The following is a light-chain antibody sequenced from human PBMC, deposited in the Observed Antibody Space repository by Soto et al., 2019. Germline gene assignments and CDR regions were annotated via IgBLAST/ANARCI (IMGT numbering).Light chain of an antibody. V-gene: IGKV3-20*01. J-gene: IGKJ1*01. CDR3: QQYGSSGT. CDR2: GAS. Sequence: ESVLTQSPGTLAPPPGERATLSFSTSQSVSNNYFAWYQQKPGQATRLLIYGASNRATGIPDRFSGSGSGTDFTLTISRLEPEDFAVYYCQQYGSSGTFGQGTKVDIK. CDR1: QSVSNNY.